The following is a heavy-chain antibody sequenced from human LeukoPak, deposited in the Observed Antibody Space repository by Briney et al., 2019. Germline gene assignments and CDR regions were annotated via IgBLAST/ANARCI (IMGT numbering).Heavy chain of an antibody. Sequence: SETLSLTCTVSGGSISSYYWSWIRQPPGKGLEWIGYIYYSGSTNYNPSLKSRVTISVDTSKNQFSLKLSSVTAADTAVYYCARDRSGSSSFDPWGQGTLVTVSS. CDR3: ARDRSGSSSFDP. CDR1: GGSISSYY. D-gene: IGHD6-19*01. J-gene: IGHJ5*02. CDR2: IYYSGST. V-gene: IGHV4-59*01.